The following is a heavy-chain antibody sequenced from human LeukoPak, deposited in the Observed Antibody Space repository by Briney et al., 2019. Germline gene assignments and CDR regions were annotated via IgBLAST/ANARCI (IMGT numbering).Heavy chain of an antibody. V-gene: IGHV3-21*01. Sequence: GGSLRLSCAASGFTFSSYSMNWVRQAPGKGLEWVSSISSSSSYIYYADSVKGRFTISRDNAKNSLYLQMNSLRAEDTAVYYCARVGIAVAGINFDYWGQGTLVTVSS. CDR2: ISSSSSYI. CDR3: ARVGIAVAGINFDY. J-gene: IGHJ4*02. D-gene: IGHD6-19*01. CDR1: GFTFSSYS.